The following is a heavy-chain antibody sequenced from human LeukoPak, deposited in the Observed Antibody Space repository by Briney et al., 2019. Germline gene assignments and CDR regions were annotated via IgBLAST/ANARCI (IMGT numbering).Heavy chain of an antibody. Sequence: GASVKVSCKASGYTFTNYGITWVRQAPGQGLEWMAWISPYNGNTKYTEKLQDRVTMATDTSTSTAYMELRSLRSDDTAIYYCARVRIVVPGVIDAFDIWGQGTVVTVSS. D-gene: IGHD2-2*01. CDR3: ARVRIVVPGVIDAFDI. CDR2: ISPYNGNT. CDR1: GYTFTNYG. J-gene: IGHJ3*02. V-gene: IGHV1-18*01.